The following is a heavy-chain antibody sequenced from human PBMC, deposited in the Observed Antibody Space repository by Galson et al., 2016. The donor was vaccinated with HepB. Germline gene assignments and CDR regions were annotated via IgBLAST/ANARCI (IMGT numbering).Heavy chain of an antibody. D-gene: IGHD3-22*01. J-gene: IGHJ6*02. CDR2: ISYSGTT. V-gene: IGHV4-59*01. Sequence: TLSLTCTVSGGSISSDYWSWVRQPPGKGLEWIGYISYSGTTKYNPSLKSRVTISIDRSKNHFSLKLSSVTAAATAVYYCARDSTHYYDTSGYYYGLYFYGMDVWGQGTTVTVSS. CDR1: GGSISSDY. CDR3: ARDSTHYYDTSGYYYGLYFYGMDV.